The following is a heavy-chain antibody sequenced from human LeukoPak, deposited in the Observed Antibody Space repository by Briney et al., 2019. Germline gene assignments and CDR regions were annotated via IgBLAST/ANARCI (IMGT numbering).Heavy chain of an antibody. CDR2: INPNSGGT. D-gene: IGHD3-10*01. V-gene: IGHV1-2*02. Sequence: ASVRVSCKASGYTFTGYYMHWVRQSPGQGLEWMGWINPNSGGTNYAQKFQGRVTMTRDTSISTAYMELSRLRSDDTAVYYCARDFLYYYGSGSYNNFDYWGQGTLVTVSS. J-gene: IGHJ4*02. CDR3: ARDFLYYYGSGSYNNFDY. CDR1: GYTFTGYY.